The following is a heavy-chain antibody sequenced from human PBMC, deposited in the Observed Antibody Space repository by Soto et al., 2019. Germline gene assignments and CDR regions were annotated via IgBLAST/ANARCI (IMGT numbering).Heavy chain of an antibody. J-gene: IGHJ5*02. CDR1: GGSFSGYY. CDR2: INHSGST. CDR3: AIYYGSRGYEVS. Sequence: QVQLQQWGAGLLKPSETLSLTCAVYGGSFSGYYWSWIRQPPGKGLEWIGEINHSGSTNYNPSLKSRVTISVDTSTNQFSLTLSSVTAADTAVYYCAIYYGSRGYEVSWGQGTLVTVSS. V-gene: IGHV4-34*01. D-gene: IGHD3-10*01.